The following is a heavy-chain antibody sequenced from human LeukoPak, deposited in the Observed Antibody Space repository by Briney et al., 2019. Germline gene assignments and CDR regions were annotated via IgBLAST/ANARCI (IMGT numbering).Heavy chain of an antibody. D-gene: IGHD2-15*01. V-gene: IGHV4-59*08. Sequence: SETLSLTCTVSGGSISSYYWSWIRQPPGKGLEWIGYIYYSGSTNYNPSLKSRVTISVDTSMNQFSLKVTSVTAADTAVYYCARTRYCSGATCYSPELFDSWGQGTLVTVSS. CDR1: GGSISSYY. J-gene: IGHJ4*02. CDR2: IYYSGST. CDR3: ARTRYCSGATCYSPELFDS.